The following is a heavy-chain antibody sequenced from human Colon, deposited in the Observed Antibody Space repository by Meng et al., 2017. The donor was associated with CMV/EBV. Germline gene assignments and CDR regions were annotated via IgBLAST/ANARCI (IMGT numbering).Heavy chain of an antibody. CDR2: IDDSGST. V-gene: IGHV4-30-4*01. CDR1: GDSIKSSYDF. D-gene: IGHD3-22*01. Sequence: AGDSIKSSYDFWSWSRQPPGKGLDWIGYIDDSGSTYYNPSLKSRVFISLGTSKNQFSLRLNSVTAADTAVYYCARAYYYDGRSFDYWGQGTLVTVSS. CDR3: ARAYYYDGRSFDY. J-gene: IGHJ4*02.